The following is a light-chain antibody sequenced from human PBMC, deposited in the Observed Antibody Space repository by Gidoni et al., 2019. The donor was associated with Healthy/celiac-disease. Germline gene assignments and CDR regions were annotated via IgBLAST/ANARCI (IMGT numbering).Light chain of an antibody. Sequence: EIVMTQFQATLSVSPGERATLSCRASQSVSSNLAWYQQKPGKATRLLIYGAYTRATGIPARFSGSGSGTEFTLTISSLQSEDFAVYYCQQYNNWPTFGQGTKVEIK. V-gene: IGKV3-15*01. CDR2: GAY. CDR1: QSVSSN. J-gene: IGKJ1*01. CDR3: QQYNNWPT.